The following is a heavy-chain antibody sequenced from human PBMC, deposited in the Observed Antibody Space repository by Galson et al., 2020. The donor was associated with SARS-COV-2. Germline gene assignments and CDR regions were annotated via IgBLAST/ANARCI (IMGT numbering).Heavy chain of an antibody. CDR1: GFTVSSNY. Sequence: GGSLRLSCAASGFTVSSNYMSWVRQAPGKGLEWVSVIYSGGSTYYADSVKGRFTIPRDNSKDTLYLQMNSLRAEDTAVYYCARGGEYYDFWSGCGAISTDYWGQGTLVTVSS. J-gene: IGHJ4*02. CDR3: ARGGEYYDFWSGCGAISTDY. V-gene: IGHV3-66*02. D-gene: IGHD3-3*01. CDR2: IYSGGST.